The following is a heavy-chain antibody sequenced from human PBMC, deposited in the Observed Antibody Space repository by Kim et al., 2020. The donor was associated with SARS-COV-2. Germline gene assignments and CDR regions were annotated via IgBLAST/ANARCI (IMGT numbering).Heavy chain of an antibody. Sequence: GGSLRLSCAASGFTFSSYWMSWVRQAPGKGLEWVANIKQDGSEKYYVDSVKGRFTISRDNAKNSLYLQMNSLRAEDTAVYYCARDAKPEQWLYLTWFDPWGQGTLVTVSS. CDR3: ARDAKPEQWLYLTWFDP. J-gene: IGHJ5*02. CDR1: GFTFSSYW. D-gene: IGHD6-19*01. V-gene: IGHV3-7*03. CDR2: IKQDGSEK.